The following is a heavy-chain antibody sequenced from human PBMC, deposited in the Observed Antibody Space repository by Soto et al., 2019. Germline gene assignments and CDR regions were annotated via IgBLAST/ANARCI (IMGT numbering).Heavy chain of an antibody. CDR3: ARDGAPAARADPYKCNYFSLYYFDY. V-gene: IGHV1-2*04. J-gene: IGHJ4*02. D-gene: IGHD1-7*01. Sequence: ASVNVSRKASGYTYTCCYMHSVRQAPGQRLEWMGWINPNSGGTNYAQKFQGWVTMTRDTSISTAYMELSRLRSDDTAVYYCARDGAPAARADPYKCNYFSLYYFDYWGQGTLVTVSS. CDR1: GYTYTCCY. CDR2: INPNSGGT.